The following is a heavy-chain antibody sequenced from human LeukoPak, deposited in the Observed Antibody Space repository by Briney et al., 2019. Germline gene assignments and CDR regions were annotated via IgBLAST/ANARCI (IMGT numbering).Heavy chain of an antibody. Sequence: SETLSLTCTVSGGSISSSNSYWGWIRQPPGKGLEWIGTIYHTGSTYYNPSLKRRVTISVDTSKNQFSLNLSSVTAADTAVYYCARYYYDSRLFDYWGQGTLVTVSS. D-gene: IGHD3-22*01. V-gene: IGHV4-39*01. J-gene: IGHJ4*02. CDR3: ARYYYDSRLFDY. CDR1: GGSISSSNSY. CDR2: IYHTGST.